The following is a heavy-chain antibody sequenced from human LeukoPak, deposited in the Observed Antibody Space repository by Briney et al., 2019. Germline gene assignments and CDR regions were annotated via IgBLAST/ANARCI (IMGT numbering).Heavy chain of an antibody. J-gene: IGHJ6*04. CDR1: GFTFSSYE. D-gene: IGHD3-10*02. CDR3: AELGITMIGGV. Sequence: GGSLRLSCAASGFTFSSYEMNWVRQAPGKGLQWVLYISSSGSTIYYADSVKGRFTISRDNAKNSLYLQINSLRAEDTAVYYCAELGITMIGGVWGKGTTVTISS. CDR2: ISSSGSTI. V-gene: IGHV3-48*03.